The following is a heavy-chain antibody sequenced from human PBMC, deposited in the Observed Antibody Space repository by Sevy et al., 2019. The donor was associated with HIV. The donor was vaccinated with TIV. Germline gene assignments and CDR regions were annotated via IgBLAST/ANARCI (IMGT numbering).Heavy chain of an antibody. V-gene: IGHV3-30-3*01. CDR3: GRVNGGCSSTSCFAWGGVTNAFDI. J-gene: IGHJ3*02. D-gene: IGHD2-2*01. Sequence: GGSLRLSCAASGFTLSSYAMHWVRQAPGKGLEWVAVISYDGSNKYYADSVKGRFTISRDNSKNTLYLQMNSLRAEDTAVYDCGRVNGGCSSTSCFAWGGVTNAFDIWGQGTMVTVSS. CDR1: GFTLSSYA. CDR2: ISYDGSNK.